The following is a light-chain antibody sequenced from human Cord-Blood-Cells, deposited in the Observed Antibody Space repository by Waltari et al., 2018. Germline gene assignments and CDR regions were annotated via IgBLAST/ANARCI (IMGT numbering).Light chain of an antibody. CDR1: QSISSW. J-gene: IGKJ2*01. Sequence: DIQMTQSPSTLSASVGDRVTITCRASQSISSWLAWYQQKPGKAPKLLIYKASSLDCGVPSRFSGSGSATEFTLTISSLQPDDFATYYCQQYNSYPYTFGQGTKLEIK. V-gene: IGKV1-5*03. CDR3: QQYNSYPYT. CDR2: KAS.